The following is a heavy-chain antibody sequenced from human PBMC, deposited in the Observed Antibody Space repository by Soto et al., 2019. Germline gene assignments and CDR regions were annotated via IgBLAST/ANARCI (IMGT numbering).Heavy chain of an antibody. J-gene: IGHJ3*02. V-gene: IGHV1-2*02. CDR3: ATALGTSYGRNVRDASDI. CDR1: GYTFTGYY. Sequence: ASVKVSCKASGYTFTGYYMHWVRQAPGQGLEWMGWINPNSGGTNYAQKFQGRVTMTRDTSISTAYMELSRLRSDDTAVYYCATALGTSYGRNVRDASDIWGPGTMVT. D-gene: IGHD4-17*01. CDR2: INPNSGGT.